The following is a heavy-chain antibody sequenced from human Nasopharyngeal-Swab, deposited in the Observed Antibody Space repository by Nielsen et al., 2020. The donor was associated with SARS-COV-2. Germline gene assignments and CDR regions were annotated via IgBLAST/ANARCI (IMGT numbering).Heavy chain of an antibody. D-gene: IGHD6-19*01. CDR3: ANAPVIAVAGTYAFDI. V-gene: IGHV3-30-3*02. J-gene: IGHJ3*02. Sequence: VRQAPGKGLEWGAVISYDGSNKYYADSVKGRFTISRDNSKNTLYLQMNSLRAEDTALYYCANAPVIAVAGTYAFDIWGQGTMVTVSS. CDR2: ISYDGSNK.